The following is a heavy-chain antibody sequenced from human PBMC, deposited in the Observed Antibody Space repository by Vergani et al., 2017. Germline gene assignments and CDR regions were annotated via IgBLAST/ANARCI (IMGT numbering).Heavy chain of an antibody. CDR3: AKDVRGNGDYVLDY. J-gene: IGHJ4*02. CDR1: GFTFSSYA. D-gene: IGHD4-17*01. Sequence: EVQLLESGGGLVQPGGSLRLSCAASGFTFSSYAMSWVRQAPGKGLEWVSAISGIGGSTYYADSVKGRFTISRDNSKNTLYLQMNGLRAEDTAVYYCAKDVRGNGDYVLDYWGQGTLVTVSS. CDR2: ISGIGGST. V-gene: IGHV3-23*01.